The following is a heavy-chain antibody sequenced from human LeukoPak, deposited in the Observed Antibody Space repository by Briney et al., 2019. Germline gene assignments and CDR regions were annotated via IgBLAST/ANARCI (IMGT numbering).Heavy chain of an antibody. Sequence: PSETLSLTCTVSGGSISSYYWTWIRQPPGKGLEWIGYIYYSASTNYNPSLKSRVTISVDTSKNQFSLKLSSVTAADTAVYYCARQTAYYYGPLGYWGQGTLVTVSS. CDR3: ARQTAYYYGPLGY. CDR2: IYYSAST. V-gene: IGHV4-59*08. J-gene: IGHJ4*02. CDR1: GGSISSYY. D-gene: IGHD3-10*01.